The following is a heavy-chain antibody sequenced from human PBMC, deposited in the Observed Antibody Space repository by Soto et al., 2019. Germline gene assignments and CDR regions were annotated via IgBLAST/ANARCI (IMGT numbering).Heavy chain of an antibody. CDR3: ARSIAVAGNYYYYGMDV. V-gene: IGHV1-69*13. Sequence: SVKVSCKASGGTFSSYAISWVRQAPGQGLEWMGGIIPIFGTANYAQKFQGRVTITADESTSTAYMELSSLRSEDTAVYYCARSIAVAGNYYYYGMDVWGQGTTVTVSS. CDR1: GGTFSSYA. D-gene: IGHD6-19*01. J-gene: IGHJ6*02. CDR2: IIPIFGTA.